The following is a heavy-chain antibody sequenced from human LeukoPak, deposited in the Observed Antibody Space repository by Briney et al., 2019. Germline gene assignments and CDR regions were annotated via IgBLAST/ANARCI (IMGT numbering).Heavy chain of an antibody. V-gene: IGHV1-69*04. CDR3: ARGARVSQPAPTHY. J-gene: IGHJ4*02. D-gene: IGHD4-23*01. CDR2: IIPILGIA. CDR1: GGTFSSYA. Sequence: VASVKVSCKASGGTFSSYAISWVRQAPGQGLEWMGRIIPILGIANYAQKFQGRVTITADKSTSTAYMELSSLRSEDTAVYYCARGARVSQPAPTHYWGQGTLVTVSS.